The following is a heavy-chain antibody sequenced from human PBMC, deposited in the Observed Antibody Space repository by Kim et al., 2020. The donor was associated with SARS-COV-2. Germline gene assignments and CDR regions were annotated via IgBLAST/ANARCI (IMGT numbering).Heavy chain of an antibody. Sequence: GGSLRLSCAASGFTFSSYGMHWVRQAPGKGLEWVAVISYDGSNKYYADSVKGRFTISRDNSKNTLYLQMNSLRAEDTAVYYCAKDWGHEVDAFDIWGQGTMVTVSS. CDR2: ISYDGSNK. CDR3: AKDWGHEVDAFDI. D-gene: IGHD3-16*01. J-gene: IGHJ3*02. CDR1: GFTFSSYG. V-gene: IGHV3-30*18.